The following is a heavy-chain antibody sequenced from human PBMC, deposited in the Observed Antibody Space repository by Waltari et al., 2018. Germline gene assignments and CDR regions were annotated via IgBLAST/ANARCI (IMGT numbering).Heavy chain of an antibody. CDR2: IYHSGST. V-gene: IGHV4-38-2*01. D-gene: IGHD4-17*01. J-gene: IGHJ4*02. CDR3: ASSTVTTHFIY. CDR1: GYSISSGYY. Sequence: QVQLQESGPGLVKPSETLSLTCAVSGYSISSGYYWGWIRQPPGKGLEWIGSIYHSGSTYYNPSLKSRVTISVDTSKNQFSLKLSTVTAADTAVYYCASSTVTTHFIYWGQGTLVTVSS.